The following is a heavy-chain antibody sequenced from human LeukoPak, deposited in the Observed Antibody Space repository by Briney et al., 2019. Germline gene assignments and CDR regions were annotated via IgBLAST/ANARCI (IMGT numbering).Heavy chain of an antibody. CDR3: ARGRSSSWTPHYYYYYGMDA. V-gene: IGHV4-34*01. CDR2: INHSGST. Sequence: PSETLSLTCAVYGGSFSGYYWSWIRQPPGQGLEWIGEINHSGSTNYNPSLKSRVTISVDTSKNQFSLKLSSVTAADTAVYYCARGRSSSWTPHYYYYYGMDAWGKGTTVTVS. D-gene: IGHD6-13*01. CDR1: GGSFSGYY. J-gene: IGHJ6*04.